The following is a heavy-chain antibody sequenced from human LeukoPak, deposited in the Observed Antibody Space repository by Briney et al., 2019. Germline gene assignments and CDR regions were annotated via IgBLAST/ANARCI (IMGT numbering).Heavy chain of an antibody. CDR1: GGSFSGYY. CDR3: ARLAPITMIVVRTAFDI. J-gene: IGHJ3*02. Sequence: SETLSLTCAVYGGSFSGYYWSWTRQPPGKGLEWIGEINHSGSTNYNPSLKSRVTISVDTSKNQFSLKLSSVTAADTAVYYCARLAPITMIVVRTAFDIWGQGTMVTVSS. CDR2: INHSGST. D-gene: IGHD3-22*01. V-gene: IGHV4-34*01.